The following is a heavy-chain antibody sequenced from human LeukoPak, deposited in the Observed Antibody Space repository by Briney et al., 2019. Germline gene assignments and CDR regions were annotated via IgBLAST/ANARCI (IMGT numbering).Heavy chain of an antibody. CDR1: GGSISSYY. CDR2: IYYSGST. Sequence: SETLSLTCTVSGGSISSYYWSWIRQPPGEGLEWIGYIYYSGSTNYNPSLKSRVTISVDTSKNQFSLKLSSVTAADTAVYYCANGGSPTYYYYGMGVWGQGTTVTVSS. CDR3: ANGGSPTYYYYGMGV. D-gene: IGHD2-15*01. J-gene: IGHJ6*02. V-gene: IGHV4-59*01.